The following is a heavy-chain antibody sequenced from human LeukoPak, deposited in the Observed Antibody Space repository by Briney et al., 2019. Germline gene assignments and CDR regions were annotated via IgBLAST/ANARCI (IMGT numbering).Heavy chain of an antibody. CDR3: AKGEYCSGGSCYYYYYYMDV. CDR2: IRYDGSNK. CDR1: GFTFSSYG. Sequence: RGSLRLSCAASGFTFSSYGMHWVRQAPGKGLDWVAFIRYDGSNKYYADSVKGRFTISRDNSKNTLYLQMNSLRAEDTAVYYCAKGEYCSGGSCYYYYYYMDVWGKGTTVTVSS. J-gene: IGHJ6*03. V-gene: IGHV3-30*02. D-gene: IGHD2-15*01.